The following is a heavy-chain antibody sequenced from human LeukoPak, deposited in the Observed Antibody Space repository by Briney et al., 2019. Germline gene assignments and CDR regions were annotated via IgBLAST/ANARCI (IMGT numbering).Heavy chain of an antibody. CDR3: ARAGWFGGFYGPLEY. D-gene: IGHD3-10*01. V-gene: IGHV4-34*01. CDR1: GESFSGYY. CDR2: INHSGSA. Sequence: PSETLSLTCAVYGESFSGYYWSWIRQPPGKGLEWIGEINHSGSANYNPSLKSRVTLSVDTSKNQFSVKVTSVTAADTAVYYCARAGWFGGFYGPLEYWGQGSLVTVSS. J-gene: IGHJ4*02.